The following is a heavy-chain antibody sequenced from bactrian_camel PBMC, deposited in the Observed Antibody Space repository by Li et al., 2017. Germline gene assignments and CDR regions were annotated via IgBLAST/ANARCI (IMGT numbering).Heavy chain of an antibody. V-gene: IGHV3S26*01. D-gene: IGHD6*01. Sequence: HVQLVESGGGSVQAGGSLRLSCAASGYTYSSYCMGWFRQVPGKEREGVATIDRLSSTSYADSAKGRFTISRDNAKNSLYLQMNSLKPEDTAMYYCAAATVCSSARCCATISQSEYNSWGRGTQVTVS. CDR3: AAATVCSSARCCATISQSEYNS. CDR1: GYTYSSYC. CDR2: IDRLSST. J-gene: IGHJ4*01.